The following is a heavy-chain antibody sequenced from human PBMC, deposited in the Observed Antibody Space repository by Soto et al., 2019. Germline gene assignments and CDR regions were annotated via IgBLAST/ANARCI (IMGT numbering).Heavy chain of an antibody. J-gene: IGHJ4*02. V-gene: IGHV4-4*07. CDR2: IYTSGST. D-gene: IGHD1-26*01. CDR3: ARTVGAAYYFDF. Sequence: QVQLQESGPGLVKPSETLSLTCTVSGDSMTKYYWSWIRQPAGKGLEWIGRIYTSGSTNYNPSLKSRVTMSIDTSNNHFSLKLKSVTAADTAVYYCARTVGAAYYFDFCGQGALVTVSS. CDR1: GDSMTKYY.